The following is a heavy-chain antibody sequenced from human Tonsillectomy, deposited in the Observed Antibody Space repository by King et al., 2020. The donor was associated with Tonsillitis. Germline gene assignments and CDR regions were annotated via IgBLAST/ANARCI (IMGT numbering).Heavy chain of an antibody. CDR2: IYYSGST. J-gene: IGHJ4*02. V-gene: IGHV4-39*01. D-gene: IGHD3-22*01. CDR1: GGSITSSSYY. CDR3: ARPPPQYYYDSSGYFTFDY. Sequence: QLQESGPGLVKPSETLSLSCTVSGGSITSSSYYWGWIRQPPGKGLEWIGSIYYSGSTHYNPSLKSRVTIPVDTSKNQFYLKLSSVTAADTAVYYCARPPPQYYYDSSGYFTFDYWGQGTLVTVSS.